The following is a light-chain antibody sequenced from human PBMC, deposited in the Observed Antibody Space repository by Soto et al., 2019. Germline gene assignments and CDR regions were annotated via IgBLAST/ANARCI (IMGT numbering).Light chain of an antibody. CDR2: EVT. Sequence: QSVLTQPASVSGSPGQSITSSCTGTSTDVGKYNLVSWYQQHPGRAPKLVIYEVTQRPSGVSDRFSGSKSGNTASLTISGLQAEDEADYYCCSYARIKTLVFGGGTNLTVL. V-gene: IGLV2-23*02. CDR3: CSYARIKTLV. CDR1: STDVGKYNL. J-gene: IGLJ3*02.